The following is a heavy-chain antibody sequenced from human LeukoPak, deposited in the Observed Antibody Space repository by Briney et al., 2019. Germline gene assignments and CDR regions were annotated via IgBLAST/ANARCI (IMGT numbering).Heavy chain of an antibody. CDR2: ISYDGSNK. V-gene: IGHV3-30-3*01. Sequence: GRSLRLSCAASGFTFSSYAMHWVRQAPGKGLEWVAVISYDGSNKYYADSVKGRFTISRDNSKNTLYLQMNSLRAEDTAVYYCARTMFYYDSSAYDYWGQGTLVTVSS. D-gene: IGHD3-22*01. J-gene: IGHJ4*02. CDR3: ARTMFYYDSSAYDY. CDR1: GFTFSSYA.